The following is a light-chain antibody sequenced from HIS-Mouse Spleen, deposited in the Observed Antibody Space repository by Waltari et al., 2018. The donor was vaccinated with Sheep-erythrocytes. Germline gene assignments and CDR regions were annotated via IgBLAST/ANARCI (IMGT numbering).Light chain of an antibody. CDR2: DVS. J-gene: IGLJ1*01. V-gene: IGLV2-11*01. Sequence: QSALTQPRSVSGSPGQSVTISCTGTSSAVGGYNYCSWYQQHPGTAPKLMIYDVSKRPSGVPDRFSGSKSGNTASLTISGLQAEDEADYYCCSYAGSYNHVFATGTKVTVL. CDR1: SSAVGGYNY. CDR3: CSYAGSYNHV.